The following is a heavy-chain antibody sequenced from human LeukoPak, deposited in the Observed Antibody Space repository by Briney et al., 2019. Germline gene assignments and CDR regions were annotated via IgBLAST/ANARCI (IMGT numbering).Heavy chain of an antibody. CDR2: IIPIFGTA. V-gene: IGHV1-69*06. J-gene: IGHJ4*02. CDR3: ARVAQHGTAGVRGVMPYDY. Sequence: ASVKVSCKASGGTFSSYPISWVRQAPGQGLEWMGRIIPIFGTANYAQKFQGRVTITADKSTSTAYMELSSLRSEDTAVYYCARVAQHGTAGVRGVMPYDYWGQGTLVTVSS. CDR1: GGTFSSYP. D-gene: IGHD3-10*01.